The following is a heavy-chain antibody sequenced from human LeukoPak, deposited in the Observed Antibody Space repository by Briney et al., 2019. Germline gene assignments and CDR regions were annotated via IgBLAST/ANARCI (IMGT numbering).Heavy chain of an antibody. CDR3: ARGLFRRTYYYYGMDV. J-gene: IGHJ6*02. V-gene: IGHV4-34*01. CDR1: GGSFSGYY. Sequence: SGTLSLTCAVYGGSFSGYYWSWIRQPPGKGLEWIGEINHSGSTNYNPSLKSRVTISVDTSKNQFSLKLSSVTAADTAVYYCARGLFRRTYYYYGMDVWGQGTTVTVSS. CDR2: INHSGST. D-gene: IGHD3-10*01.